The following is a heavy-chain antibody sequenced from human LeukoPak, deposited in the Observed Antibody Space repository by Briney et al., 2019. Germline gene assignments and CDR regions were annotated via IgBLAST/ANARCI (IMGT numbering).Heavy chain of an antibody. Sequence: GASVKVSCKASGYTFTGYYMHWVRQAPGQGLEWMGWINPNSGGTSYAQKFQGRVTMTRDTSISTAYMELSRLRSDDTAVYYCARVLYYDSSGYYYPVAFDIWGQGTMVTVSS. CDR3: ARVLYYDSSGYYYPVAFDI. CDR2: INPNSGGT. CDR1: GYTFTGYY. J-gene: IGHJ3*02. D-gene: IGHD3-22*01. V-gene: IGHV1-2*02.